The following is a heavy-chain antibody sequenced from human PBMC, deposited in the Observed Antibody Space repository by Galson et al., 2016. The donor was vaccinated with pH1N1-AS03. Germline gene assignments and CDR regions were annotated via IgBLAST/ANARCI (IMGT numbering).Heavy chain of an antibody. CDR2: INHSGDT. V-gene: IGHV4-34*01. CDR1: GGSISDYY. J-gene: IGHJ4*02. CDR3: WAYYYGLGTKNCY. D-gene: IGHD3-10*01. Sequence: SETLSLTCAVYGGSISDYYWTWIRQAPGKGLEWIGEINHSGDTTYNPSLESRVTISADTSTSQFSLQVTSVTAADTALYYCWAYYYGLGTKNCYWGQGTLVTVSS.